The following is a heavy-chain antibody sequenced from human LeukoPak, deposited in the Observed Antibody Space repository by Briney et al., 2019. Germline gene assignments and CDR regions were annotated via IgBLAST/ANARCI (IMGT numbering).Heavy chain of an antibody. CDR3: ARDRDLDAFDI. CDR2: INPNSGNT. Sequence: ASVKVSCKASGYTFTGYYMHWVRQAPGQGLEWMGWINPNSGNTGYAQKFQGRVTMTRNTSISTAYMELSSLRSEDTAVYYCARDRDLDAFDIWGQGTMVTVSS. J-gene: IGHJ3*02. CDR1: GYTFTGYY. D-gene: IGHD1-14*01. V-gene: IGHV1-8*02.